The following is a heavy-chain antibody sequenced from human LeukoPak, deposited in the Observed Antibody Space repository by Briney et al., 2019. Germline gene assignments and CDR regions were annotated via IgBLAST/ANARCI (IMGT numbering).Heavy chain of an antibody. CDR3: ARVRGIVQPDY. CDR1: GFTFSSYS. J-gene: IGHJ4*02. V-gene: IGHV3-21*01. Sequence: GGSLRLSCAASGFTFSSYSMNWGRQAPGTGLEWVSSISSSSSYIYYADSVKGRFTISRDNAKNSLYLQMNSLRAEDTAVYYCARVRGIVQPDYWGQGTLVTISS. D-gene: IGHD3-10*01. CDR2: ISSSSSYI.